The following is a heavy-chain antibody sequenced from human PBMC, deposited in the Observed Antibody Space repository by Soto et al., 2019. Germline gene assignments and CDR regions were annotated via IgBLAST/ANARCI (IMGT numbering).Heavy chain of an antibody. D-gene: IGHD2-15*01. CDR1: GVSFSTYY. J-gene: IGHJ4*02. CDR3: ARDQGGPFDY. CDR2: IYYSWSS. Sequence: QVQLQESGPGLVKPSETLSLTCTVSGVSFSTYYWSWIRQAPGKGLEWIGYIYYSWSSNYNPSLKSRVTMSVDTSKNQLSLKLSSVTAADTAVYYCARDQGGPFDYWGQGTLVTVSS. V-gene: IGHV4-59*01.